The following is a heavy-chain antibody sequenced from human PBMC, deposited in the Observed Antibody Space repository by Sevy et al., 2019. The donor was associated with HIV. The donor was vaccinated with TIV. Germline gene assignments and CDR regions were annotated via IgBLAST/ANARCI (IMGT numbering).Heavy chain of an antibody. D-gene: IGHD5-12*01. Sequence: GGSLRLSCAASGFTLNKAWMNWVRQAPGKGLEWVGRIKSETDGGTTDYAEHVKGRFSISRDDSKNTLYLQMNSLKIEDTAVYYCSMEDGYNYFDYWGQGALVTVSS. CDR2: IKSETDGGTT. CDR3: SMEDGYNYFDY. J-gene: IGHJ4*02. V-gene: IGHV3-15*07. CDR1: GFTLNKAW.